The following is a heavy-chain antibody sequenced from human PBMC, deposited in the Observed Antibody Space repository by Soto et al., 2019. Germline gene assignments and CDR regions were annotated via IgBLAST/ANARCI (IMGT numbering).Heavy chain of an antibody. J-gene: IGHJ4*02. D-gene: IGHD2-15*01. Sequence: GGFLRLSCAASGVTFSSYSMNWVRQAPGKGLEWVSYISSSSSTIYYADSVKGRFTISRDNAKNSLYLQMNSLRVEDTAVYYCAKGQYCSGGSCYFNPSDYWGQGSLVTAPQ. V-gene: IGHV3-48*01. CDR2: ISSSSSTI. CDR1: GVTFSSYS. CDR3: AKGQYCSGGSCYFNPSDY.